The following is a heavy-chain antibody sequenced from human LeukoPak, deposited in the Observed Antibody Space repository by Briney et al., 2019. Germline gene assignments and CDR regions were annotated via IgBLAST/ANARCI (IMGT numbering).Heavy chain of an antibody. J-gene: IGHJ4*02. CDR2: ISYDGSNK. D-gene: IGHD6-25*01. CDR1: GFTFSSYA. V-gene: IGHV3-30-3*01. Sequence: PGRSLRLSCAASGFTFSSYAMHWVRQAPGKGLEWVAVISYDGSNKYYADSVKGRFTISRDNSKNTLYLQMNSLRAEDTAVYYFAKEGPYYDTSGYHIHSFDYWGQGTLVTVSS. CDR3: AKEGPYYDTSGYHIHSFDY.